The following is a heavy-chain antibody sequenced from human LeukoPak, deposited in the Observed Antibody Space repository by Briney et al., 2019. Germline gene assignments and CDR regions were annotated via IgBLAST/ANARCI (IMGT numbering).Heavy chain of an antibody. V-gene: IGHV4-38-2*02. CDR2: IYHSGRT. CDR3: ARMQWP. J-gene: IGHJ5*02. Sequence: SETLSLTCTVSGYSISSGYYWGWIRQPPGKGLEWIGSIYHSGRTFYNPSLKSRVTISVDTSKNQFSLKLSSVTAADTAVYYCARMQWPWGQGTLVTVSS. CDR1: GYSISSGYY. D-gene: IGHD2-8*01.